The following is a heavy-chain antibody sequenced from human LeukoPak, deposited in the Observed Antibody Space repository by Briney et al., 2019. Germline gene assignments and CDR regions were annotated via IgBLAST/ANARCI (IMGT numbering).Heavy chain of an antibody. Sequence: RSSETLSLTCTVSGVSITNYYWAWIRQPAGKGLGWIGRMYISGSTNYNPSLKSRVTISIDKSNNQFSLKLRSVTAADTAVYYCARDYLVGAPLDSWGHGTLVAVSS. CDR2: MYISGST. J-gene: IGHJ5*01. CDR1: GVSITNYY. CDR3: ARDYLVGAPLDS. V-gene: IGHV4-4*07. D-gene: IGHD1-26*01.